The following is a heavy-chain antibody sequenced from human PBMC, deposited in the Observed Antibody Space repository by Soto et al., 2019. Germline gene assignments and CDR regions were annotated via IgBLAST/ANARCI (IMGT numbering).Heavy chain of an antibody. D-gene: IGHD3-3*01. J-gene: IGHJ6*03. CDR1: GYTFTSYD. Sequence: GASVKVSCKASGYTFTSYDINWVRQATGQGLEWMGWMNPNSGNTGYAQKFQGRVTMTRNTSISTAYMELSSLRSEDTAVYYCASFGGANYPPSNMDVWGKGTTVPVSS. CDR3: ASFGGANYPPSNMDV. V-gene: IGHV1-8*01. CDR2: MNPNSGNT.